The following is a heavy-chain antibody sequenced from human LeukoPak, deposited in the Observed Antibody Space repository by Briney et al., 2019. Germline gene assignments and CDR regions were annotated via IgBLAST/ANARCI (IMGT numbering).Heavy chain of an antibody. CDR2: IYHSGST. Sequence: SETLSLTCTVSGGSISSRSYYWGWIRQPPGKGLEWIGSIYHSGSTYYNPSLKSRVTMSVDTSKNQFSLKLSSVTAADTAVYYCARDYSNYYLDYWGQGTLVTVSS. CDR1: GGSISSRSYY. D-gene: IGHD4-11*01. J-gene: IGHJ4*02. V-gene: IGHV4-39*07. CDR3: ARDYSNYYLDY.